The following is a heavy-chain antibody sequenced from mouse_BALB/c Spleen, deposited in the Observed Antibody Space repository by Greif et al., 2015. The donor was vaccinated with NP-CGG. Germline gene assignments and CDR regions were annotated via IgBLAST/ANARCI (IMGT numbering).Heavy chain of an antibody. CDR1: GFTFSSYA. V-gene: IGHV5-9-3*01. CDR3: ARHGGNYFAY. Sequence: EVQLVESGGGLVKPGGSLKLSCAASGFTFSSYAMSWVRQTPEKRLEWVATISSGGSYTYYPDSVKGRFTISRDNAKNTLYLQMSSLRSEDTAMYYCARHGGNYFAYWGQGTLVTVSA. J-gene: IGHJ3*01. CDR2: ISSGGSYT. D-gene: IGHD2-1*01.